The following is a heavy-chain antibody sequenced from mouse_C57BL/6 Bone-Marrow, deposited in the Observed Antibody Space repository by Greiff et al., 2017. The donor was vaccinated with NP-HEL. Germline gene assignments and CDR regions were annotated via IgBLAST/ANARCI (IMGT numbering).Heavy chain of an antibody. CDR3: AKNERDYLGGNFDY. CDR1: GFSLTSYG. D-gene: IGHD5-5*01. J-gene: IGHJ2*01. Sequence: VQLMESGPGLVQPSQSLSITCTVSGFSLTSYGVHWVRQSPGKGLEWLGVIWRGGSTDYNAAFMSRLSITKDNSKSQVFFKMNSLQADDTAIYYCAKNERDYLGGNFDYWGQGTTLTVSS. CDR2: IWRGGST. V-gene: IGHV2-5*01.